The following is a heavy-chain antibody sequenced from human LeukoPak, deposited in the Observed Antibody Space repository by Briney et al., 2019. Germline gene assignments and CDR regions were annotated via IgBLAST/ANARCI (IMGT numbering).Heavy chain of an antibody. CDR2: INTNTGNP. CDR1: GYTFNNYA. Sequence: GASVKVSCKASGYTFNNYAMNWVRQAPGQGLEWMGWINTNTGNPTYAQGFTGRFVFSLDTSVSTAYLQISSLKAEDTAVYYCASPGLYDSSGYYYYYYGMDVWGQGTTVTVSS. D-gene: IGHD3-22*01. J-gene: IGHJ6*02. CDR3: ASPGLYDSSGYYYYYYGMDV. V-gene: IGHV7-4-1*02.